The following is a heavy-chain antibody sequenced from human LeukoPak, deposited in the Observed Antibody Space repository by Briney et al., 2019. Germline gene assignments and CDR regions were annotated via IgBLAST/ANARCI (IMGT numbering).Heavy chain of an antibody. J-gene: IGHJ4*02. CDR2: IYTSGST. CDR1: GGSISSGSYY. CDR3: ARDRNGDYRFDY. D-gene: IGHD4-17*01. V-gene: IGHV4-61*02. Sequence: SETLSLTCTVSGGSISSGSYYWSWIRQPAGKGLEWIGRIYTSGSTNYNPSLKSRVTISVDTSKNQFSLKLSSVTAAGTAVYYCARDRNGDYRFDYWGQGTLVTVSS.